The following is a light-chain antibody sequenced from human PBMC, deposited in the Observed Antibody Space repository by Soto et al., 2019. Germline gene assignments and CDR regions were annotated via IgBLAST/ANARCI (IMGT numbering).Light chain of an antibody. V-gene: IGLV2-14*01. J-gene: IGLJ1*01. CDR1: SSEVGGYNY. CDR2: DVS. CDR3: SSYTSSSTLLYV. Sequence: QSALTQPASVSGSPGQSITISCTGTSSEVGGYNYVSWYQQHPGKAPKFMIYDVSNRPSGVSNCFSGSKSGNTASLTISGLQAEDEADYYCSSYTSSSTLLYVFGTGTKVTVL.